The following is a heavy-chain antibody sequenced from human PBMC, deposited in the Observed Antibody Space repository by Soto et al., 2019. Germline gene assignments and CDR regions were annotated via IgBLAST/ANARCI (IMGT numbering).Heavy chain of an antibody. CDR1: GGTFSSYA. CDR3: AGSNGSGYYFGDYYYYGMDV. Sequence: SVKVSCKASGGTFSSYAISWVRQAPGQGLEWMGGIIPIFGTANYAQKFQGRVTITADESTSTAYMELSSLRSEDTAVYYCAGSNGSGYYFGDYYYYGMDVWGQGTMVTVSS. CDR2: IIPIFGTA. J-gene: IGHJ6*02. D-gene: IGHD3-22*01. V-gene: IGHV1-69*13.